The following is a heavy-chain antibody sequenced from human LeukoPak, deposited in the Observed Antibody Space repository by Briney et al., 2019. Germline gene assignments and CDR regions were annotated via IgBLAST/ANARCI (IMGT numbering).Heavy chain of an antibody. CDR1: GDYITTTNYY. V-gene: IGHV4-39*01. D-gene: IGHD3-9*01. Sequence: SETLSLTCNVSGDYITTTNYYWAWIRQPPGKGLEWIASVFYSGTSYYNPSLKSRVVISMDTSRKQISLRLSSVTATDTAIYYCARRSRLYKHETTGYHDSWGQGTLVTVSS. CDR2: VFYSGTS. J-gene: IGHJ4*02. CDR3: ARRSRLYKHETTGYHDS.